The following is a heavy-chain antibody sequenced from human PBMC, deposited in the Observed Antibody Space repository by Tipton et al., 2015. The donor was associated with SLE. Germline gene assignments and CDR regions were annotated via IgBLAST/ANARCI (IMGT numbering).Heavy chain of an antibody. V-gene: IGHV3-9*01. CDR3: AKDIYGSGPRNAFDI. CDR2: VSWNNDSI. J-gene: IGHJ3*02. CDR1: GFFFDDYT. Sequence: SLRLSCAASGFFFDDYTMHWVRQAPGKGLEWVSGVSWNNDSIGYADSVKGRFTISRDNAKNSLYLQMNSLRPEDTAIYYCAKDIYGSGPRNAFDIWGQGTIVTVSS. D-gene: IGHD3-10*01.